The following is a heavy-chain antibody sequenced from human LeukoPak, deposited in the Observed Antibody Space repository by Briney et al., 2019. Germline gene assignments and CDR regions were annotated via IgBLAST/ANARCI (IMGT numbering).Heavy chain of an antibody. D-gene: IGHD2-15*01. Sequence: ASVKVSCKASGYTFTSYGISWVRQAPGQGLEWMGWISAYNGNTNYAQKPQGRVTMTTDTSTSTAYMELRSLRSDDTAVYYCARANIVVVVAANHFDYWGQGTLVTVSS. CDR2: ISAYNGNT. V-gene: IGHV1-18*01. CDR3: ARANIVVVVAANHFDY. J-gene: IGHJ4*02. CDR1: GYTFTSYG.